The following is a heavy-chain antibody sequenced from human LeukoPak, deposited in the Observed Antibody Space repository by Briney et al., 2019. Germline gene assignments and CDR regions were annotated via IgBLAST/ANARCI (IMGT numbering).Heavy chain of an antibody. CDR1: GFTFGDYA. CDR3: TRDPLHCSSTSCPGGYYFDY. J-gene: IGHJ4*02. Sequence: PGGSLRLSCTASGFTFGDYAMSWVRQAPGKGLEWVGFIRSKAYGGTTEYAASVKGGFTISRDDSKSIAYLQMNSLKTEDTAVYYCTRDPLHCSSTSCPGGYYFDYWGQGTLVTVSS. V-gene: IGHV3-49*04. D-gene: IGHD2-2*01. CDR2: IRSKAYGGTT.